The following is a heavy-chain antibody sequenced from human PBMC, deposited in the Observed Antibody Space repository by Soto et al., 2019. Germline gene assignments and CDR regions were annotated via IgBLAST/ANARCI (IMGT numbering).Heavy chain of an antibody. V-gene: IGHV3-74*01. CDR3: AMGSAVVTF. J-gene: IGHJ4*02. CDR2: INTNGSSI. Sequence: EVHLVESGGGLVQPGGSLRLCCAASGFTFSSYWMHWVRQAPGKGLVWVSRINTNGSSISYADSVKGRFSISRDNAKNTLYLQMTSLRVEDTAVYFCAMGSAVVTFGGQGTLVTVSS. CDR1: GFTFSSYW. D-gene: IGHD2-21*02.